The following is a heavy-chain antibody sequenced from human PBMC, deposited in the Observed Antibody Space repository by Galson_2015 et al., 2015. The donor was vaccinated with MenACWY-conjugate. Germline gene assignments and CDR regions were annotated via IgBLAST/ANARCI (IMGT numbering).Heavy chain of an antibody. V-gene: IGHV3-23*01. D-gene: IGHD3-22*01. J-gene: IGHJ4*02. CDR2: TSGSGGVT. CDR1: GFIFNKYA. CDR3: AKGPLYDSSGSDSDYFEF. Sequence: SLRLSCAASGFIFNKYAMTWIRQAPGKGLEWVSATSGSGGVTYHADSVKGRFTISRDNSKNTLYLQMNGLKAEDTAINYCAKGPLYDSSGSDSDYFEFWGQGTLVTVSS.